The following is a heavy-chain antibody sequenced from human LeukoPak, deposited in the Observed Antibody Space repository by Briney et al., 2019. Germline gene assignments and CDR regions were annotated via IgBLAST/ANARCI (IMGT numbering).Heavy chain of an antibody. CDR2: IKQDGSEK. CDR3: ARVDIVVVPTAFQH. CDR1: GFTFSSYW. J-gene: IGHJ1*01. D-gene: IGHD2-2*01. Sequence: GGSLRLSCAASGFTFSSYWMSWVRQAPEKGLEWVANIKQDGSEKYYVDSVKGRFTISRDNAKNSLYLQMNSLRAEDTAVYYCARVDIVVVPTAFQHWGQGTLVTASS. V-gene: IGHV3-7*01.